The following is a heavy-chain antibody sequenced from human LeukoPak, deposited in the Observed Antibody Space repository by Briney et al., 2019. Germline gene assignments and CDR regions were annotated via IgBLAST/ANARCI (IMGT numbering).Heavy chain of an antibody. D-gene: IGHD5-12*01. V-gene: IGHV3-21*01. J-gene: IGHJ2*01. Sequence: GGSLRLSCAASTFTFSSYYMNWVRQAPGKGLGWVSSMSRSSDYTYYADSVKGRFTISRDNAKKSLYLQMNSLRAEDTAVYYCAVAGLSYWYFDLWGRGTLVTVSS. CDR3: AVAGLSYWYFDL. CDR2: MSRSSDYT. CDR1: TFTFSSYY.